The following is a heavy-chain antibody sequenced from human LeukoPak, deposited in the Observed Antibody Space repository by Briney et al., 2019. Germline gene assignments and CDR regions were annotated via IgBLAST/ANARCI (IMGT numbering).Heavy chain of an antibody. CDR1: GGSISSYY. V-gene: IGHV4-59*01. Sequence: SETLSLTCTVSGGSISSYYWSWIRLPPGKGLEWIGYIYYSGSTNYNPSLKSRVTISVDTSKNQFSLKLSSVTAADTAVYYCARETGVGTDDAFDIWGQGTMVTVSS. D-gene: IGHD1-1*01. CDR3: ARETGVGTDDAFDI. J-gene: IGHJ3*02. CDR2: IYYSGST.